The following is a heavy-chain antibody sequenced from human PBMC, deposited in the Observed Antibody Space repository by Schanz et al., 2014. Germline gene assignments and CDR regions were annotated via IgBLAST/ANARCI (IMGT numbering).Heavy chain of an antibody. D-gene: IGHD2-2*01. CDR1: GYTFTSDS. V-gene: IGHV1-46*01. Sequence: QVQLVQSGAEVKKPGASVKVSCKASGYTFTSDSMHWVRQAPGQGLEWMGIINLYGGSTNYAQKFQGRVTVTRDTSTSTVYMELSSLRYEDTALYYCARGTMPGTFDIWGQGTMVTVSS. CDR2: INLYGGST. J-gene: IGHJ3*02. CDR3: ARGTMPGTFDI.